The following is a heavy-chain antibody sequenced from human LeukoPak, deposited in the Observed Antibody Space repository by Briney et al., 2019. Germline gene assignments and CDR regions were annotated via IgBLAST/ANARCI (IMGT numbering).Heavy chain of an antibody. CDR2: TYYRSKWNN. D-gene: IGHD3-10*01. Sequence: SQTLSLTCAISRDSVSSNSAAWSWIRRSPSRGLEWLGRTYYRSKWNNNYAISVKSRITINPDTSKNQFSLQLNSVTPEDTGVYYCARARGYFDLWGRGTLVTVSS. CDR3: ARARGYFDL. CDR1: RDSVSSNSAA. J-gene: IGHJ2*01. V-gene: IGHV6-1*01.